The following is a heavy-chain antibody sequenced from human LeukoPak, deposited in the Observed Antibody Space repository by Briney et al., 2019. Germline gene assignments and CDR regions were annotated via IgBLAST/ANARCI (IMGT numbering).Heavy chain of an antibody. CDR1: GYTFTSYG. CDR3: AREIMYYYDSSGYYLRY. CDR2: IIPIFGTA. J-gene: IGHJ4*02. V-gene: IGHV1-69*05. Sequence: GASVKVSCKASGYTFTSYGISWVRQAPGQGLEWMGRIIPIFGTANYAQKFQGRVTITTDESTSTAYMELSSLRSEDTAVYYCAREIMYYYDSSGYYLRYWGQGTLVTVSS. D-gene: IGHD3-22*01.